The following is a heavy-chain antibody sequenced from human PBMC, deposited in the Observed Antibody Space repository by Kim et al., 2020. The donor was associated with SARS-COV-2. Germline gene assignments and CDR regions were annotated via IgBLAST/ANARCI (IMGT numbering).Heavy chain of an antibody. Sequence: ASVKVSCKASGYTFTSYAMHWVRQAPGQRLEWMGWINAGNGNTKYSQKFQGRVTITRDTSASTAYMELSSLRSEDTAVYYCARTKVGGRGYSGYNWFDPWGQGTLVTVSS. CDR3: ARTKVGGRGYSGYNWFDP. D-gene: IGHD5-12*01. CDR1: GYTFTSYA. J-gene: IGHJ5*02. CDR2: INAGNGNT. V-gene: IGHV1-3*01.